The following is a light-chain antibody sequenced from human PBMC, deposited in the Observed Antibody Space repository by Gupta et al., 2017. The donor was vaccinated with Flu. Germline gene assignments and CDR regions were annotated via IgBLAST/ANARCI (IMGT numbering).Light chain of an antibody. Sequence: SYVLTPPPSVSVAPGQTARITCGGNNIGGKSVHWYQQRPGQAPVLVVSADTDRPSGIPERSSGSNSGNTATLTISRVEAGDEADYYCQVWDSSTDHVVFGGGTKLTVL. CDR3: QVWDSSTDHVV. V-gene: IGLV3-21*02. J-gene: IGLJ2*01. CDR2: ADT. CDR1: NIGGKS.